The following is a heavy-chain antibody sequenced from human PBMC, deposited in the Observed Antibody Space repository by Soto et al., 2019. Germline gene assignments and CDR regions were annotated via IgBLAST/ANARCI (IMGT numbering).Heavy chain of an antibody. Sequence: ASVKVSCKASGYTFTSYGISWVRQAPGQGLEWMGWISAYNGNTNYAQKLQGRVTMTTDTSTSTAYMELRSLRSDDTAVYYCARDSRGPWYYDILTGVDYWGQGTLVTVSS. J-gene: IGHJ4*02. V-gene: IGHV1-18*01. CDR3: ARDSRGPWYYDILTGVDY. CDR2: ISAYNGNT. D-gene: IGHD3-9*01. CDR1: GYTFTSYG.